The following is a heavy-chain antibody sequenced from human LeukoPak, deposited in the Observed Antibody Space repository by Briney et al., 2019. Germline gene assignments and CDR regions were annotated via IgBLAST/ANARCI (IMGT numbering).Heavy chain of an antibody. J-gene: IGHJ5*02. D-gene: IGHD6-19*01. CDR2: IYYSGST. Sequence: SETLSLTCTVSGGSISSYYWSWIRQPPGKGLEWIGYIYYSGSTNYNPSLKSRVTISVDTSKNQFSLKLSSVTAADTAVYYCARSLGQWLVGPAHATDWFDPWGQGTLVTVSS. V-gene: IGHV4-59*01. CDR1: GGSISSYY. CDR3: ARSLGQWLVGPAHATDWFDP.